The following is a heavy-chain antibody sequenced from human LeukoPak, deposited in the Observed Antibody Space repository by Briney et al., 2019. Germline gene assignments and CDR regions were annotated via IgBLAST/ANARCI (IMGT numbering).Heavy chain of an antibody. CDR1: GFTFSSYS. CDR2: IGSGGSGGT. CDR3: AKRGCDSTTCSYYFDY. V-gene: IGHV3-23*01. D-gene: IGHD2-2*01. Sequence: GGSLRLSCAASGFTFSSYSMSWVRQVPGKGLEWVSVIGSGGSGGTSYADSVRGRFTMSRDDSKNTLFLQMNSLRAEDTAVYYCAKRGCDSTTCSYYFDYWGRGTLVTVSS. J-gene: IGHJ4*02.